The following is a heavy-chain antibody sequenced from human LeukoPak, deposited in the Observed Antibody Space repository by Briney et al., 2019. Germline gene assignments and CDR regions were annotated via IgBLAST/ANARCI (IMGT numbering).Heavy chain of an antibody. J-gene: IGHJ4*02. CDR2: ISSSSSYI. D-gene: IGHD3-9*01. V-gene: IGHV3-21*01. CDR1: GFTSSSYS. Sequence: GGSLRLSCAASGFTSSSYSMNWVRQAPGKGRGWVSSISSSSSYIYYADSAKGRFTISRDNAKNSLYLQMNSLRAEDTAVYYCARDCGNDILTYTIDYWGQGTLVTVSS. CDR3: ARDCGNDILTYTIDY.